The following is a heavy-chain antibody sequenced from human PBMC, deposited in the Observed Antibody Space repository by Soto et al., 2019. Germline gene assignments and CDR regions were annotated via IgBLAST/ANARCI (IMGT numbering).Heavy chain of an antibody. D-gene: IGHD3-22*01. CDR3: TIDSYISLIVVRFAY. CDR1: GFTFSNAW. V-gene: IGHV3-15*07. Sequence: GGSLRLSCAASGFTFSNAWINWVRQAPGKGLEWVGRIKSKTDGGTPDYAAPVKVRFAISRDDSKNMVYLQMNSLKTEDIGINYCTIDSYISLIVVRFAYWGHGALVTVSS. J-gene: IGHJ4*01. CDR2: IKSKTDGGTP.